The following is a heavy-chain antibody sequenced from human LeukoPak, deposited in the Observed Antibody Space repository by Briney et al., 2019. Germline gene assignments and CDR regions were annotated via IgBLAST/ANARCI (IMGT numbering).Heavy chain of an antibody. J-gene: IGHJ4*02. CDR2: ISSSSSYI. CDR1: EFIVSINY. CDR3: ARARDYYDSSPSDY. Sequence: GGSLRLSCAASEFIVSINYMTWVRQAPGKGLEWVSSISSSSSYIYYADSVKGRFTISRDNAKNSLYLQMNSLRAEDTAVYYCARARDYYDSSPSDYWGQGTLVTVSS. D-gene: IGHD3-22*01. V-gene: IGHV3-21*01.